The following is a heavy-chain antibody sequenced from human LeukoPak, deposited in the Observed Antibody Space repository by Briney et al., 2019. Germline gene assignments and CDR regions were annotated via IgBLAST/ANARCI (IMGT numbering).Heavy chain of an antibody. CDR2: MSYDESNK. CDR3: ARGDLDHYYDFWSGYYTPFDY. J-gene: IGHJ4*02. CDR1: GFTFSSYA. V-gene: IGHV3-30-3*01. D-gene: IGHD3-3*01. Sequence: GGSLRLSCAASGFTFSSYAMHWVRQAPGKGLEWVAVMSYDESNKYYADSVKGRFTISRDNAKNSLYLQMNSLRAEDTAVYYCARGDLDHYYDFWSGYYTPFDYWGQGTLVTVSS.